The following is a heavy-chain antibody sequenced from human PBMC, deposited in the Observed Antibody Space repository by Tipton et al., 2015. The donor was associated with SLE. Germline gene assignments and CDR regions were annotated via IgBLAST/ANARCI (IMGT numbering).Heavy chain of an antibody. CDR3: AREDSSGWFDY. CDR1: GGSISSGGYY. Sequence: TLSLTCTVSGGSISSGGYYWSWIRQHPGKGLEWIGEINHSGSTNYNPSLKSRVTISVDTSKNQFSLKLSSVTAADTAVYYCAREDSSGWFDYWGQGTLVTVSS. D-gene: IGHD6-19*01. J-gene: IGHJ4*02. CDR2: INHSGST. V-gene: IGHV4-31*03.